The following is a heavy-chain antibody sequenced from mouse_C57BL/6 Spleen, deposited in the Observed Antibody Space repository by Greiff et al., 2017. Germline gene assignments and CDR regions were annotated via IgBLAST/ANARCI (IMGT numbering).Heavy chain of an antibody. Sequence: VQLQQSGAELVRPGASVKLSCTASGFNIKDYYMHWVKQRPEQGLEWIGRIDPEDGDTEYAPKFQGKATMTADTSSNTAYLQLSSLTSEDTAVYYCTNYGSSYPAWFAYWGQGTLVTVSA. CDR2: IDPEDGDT. CDR3: TNYGSSYPAWFAY. CDR1: GFNIKDYY. D-gene: IGHD1-1*01. J-gene: IGHJ3*01. V-gene: IGHV14-1*01.